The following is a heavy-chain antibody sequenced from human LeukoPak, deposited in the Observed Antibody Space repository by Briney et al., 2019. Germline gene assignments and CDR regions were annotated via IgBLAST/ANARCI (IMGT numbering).Heavy chain of an antibody. Sequence: SETLSLTCTVSGGSISSSSYYWGWIRQPPGKGLEWIGSIYYSGSTYYNPSLKSRVTISVDTSKYQFSLKLSSVTAADTAVYYCARRAGAYSHPYDYWGQGTLVTVSS. CDR1: GGSISSSSYY. CDR2: IYYSGST. CDR3: ARRAGAYSHPYDY. V-gene: IGHV4-39*07. J-gene: IGHJ4*02. D-gene: IGHD4/OR15-4a*01.